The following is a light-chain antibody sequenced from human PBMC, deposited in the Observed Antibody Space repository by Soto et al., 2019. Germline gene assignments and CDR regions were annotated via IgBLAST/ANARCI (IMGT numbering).Light chain of an antibody. J-gene: IGKJ4*01. CDR2: WAT. Sequence: DIVMTQSPDSLAVSLGEKATINCKSSQSLLSNNRNFLAWYQHKPGQPPKALIYWATARESGVPDRFSGSESGTDFTLTFSSLQAEDVAVYYCKQYYRSPLTFGGGTKVEIK. V-gene: IGKV4-1*01. CDR3: KQYYRSPLT. CDR1: QSLLSNNRNF.